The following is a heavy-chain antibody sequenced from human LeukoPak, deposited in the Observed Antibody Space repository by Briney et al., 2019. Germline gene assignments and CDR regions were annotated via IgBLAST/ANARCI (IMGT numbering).Heavy chain of an antibody. CDR2: ISGSGGST. Sequence: GGSLRLSCAASGFTFSSYGTSWVRQAPGKGLEWVSGISGSGGSTYYADSVKGRFTISRDNSKNTLYLQMNSLRAGDTAVYYCTKRGTGYNHFDYWGQGTLVTVSS. CDR1: GFTFSSYG. CDR3: TKRGTGYNHFDY. V-gene: IGHV3-23*01. D-gene: IGHD3/OR15-3a*01. J-gene: IGHJ4*02.